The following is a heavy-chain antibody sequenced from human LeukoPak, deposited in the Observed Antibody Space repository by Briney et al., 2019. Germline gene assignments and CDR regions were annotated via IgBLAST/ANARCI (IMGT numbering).Heavy chain of an antibody. CDR3: ASARGELHYRYYYYYMDV. V-gene: IGHV4-39*01. D-gene: IGHD3-10*01. J-gene: IGHJ6*03. CDR1: GGSISSSSYY. Sequence: SETLSLTCTVSGGSISSSSYYWGWIRQPPGKGLEWIGSIYYSGSTYYNPSLKSRVTISIDTSKNQFSLKLSSVTAADTAVYYCASARGELHYRYYYYYMDVWGKGTTVTVSS. CDR2: IYYSGST.